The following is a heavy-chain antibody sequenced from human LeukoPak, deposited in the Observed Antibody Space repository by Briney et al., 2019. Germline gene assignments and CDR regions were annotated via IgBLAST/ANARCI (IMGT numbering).Heavy chain of an antibody. CDR2: ISYSGST. CDR1: AGSIHSYY. Sequence: SETLSLTCTVSAGSIHSYYWSWIRQPPGKGLEWIGYISYSGSTNYNPSLKSRVSISVDTAKNQFSLKLTSGTAADTAVYYCVKGGGGDLDPWGQGTLVTVSS. CDR3: VKGGGGDLDP. J-gene: IGHJ5*02. V-gene: IGHV4-59*01. D-gene: IGHD3-16*01.